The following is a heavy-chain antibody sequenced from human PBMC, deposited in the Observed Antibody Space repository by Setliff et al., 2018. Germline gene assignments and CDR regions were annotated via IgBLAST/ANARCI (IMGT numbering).Heavy chain of an antibody. V-gene: IGHV4-4*07. CDR1: GGSFSGYY. Sequence: SETLSLTCAVYGGSFSGYYWSWIRQPAGKGLEWIGHIYTSGSTNYNPSLKSRVTISVDTSKNQFSLKLSSVTAADTAVYYCARDTYSGSYWINWFDPWGQGTLVTVSS. J-gene: IGHJ5*02. CDR3: ARDTYSGSYWINWFDP. D-gene: IGHD1-26*01. CDR2: IYTSGST.